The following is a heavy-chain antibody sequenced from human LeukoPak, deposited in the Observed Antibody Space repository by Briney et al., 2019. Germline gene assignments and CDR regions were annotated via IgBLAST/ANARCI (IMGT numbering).Heavy chain of an antibody. CDR1: GGTFSSYA. CDR3: ARVHGYSSGPFDY. CDR2: IIPIFGTA. Sequence: ASVKVSCKASGGTFSSYAISWVRQAPGQGLEWMGGIIPIFGTANYAQKFQGRVTITADKSTSTAYMELSSLRSEDTAVYYCARVHGYSSGPFDYWGQGTLVTVSS. J-gene: IGHJ4*02. V-gene: IGHV1-69*06. D-gene: IGHD6-19*01.